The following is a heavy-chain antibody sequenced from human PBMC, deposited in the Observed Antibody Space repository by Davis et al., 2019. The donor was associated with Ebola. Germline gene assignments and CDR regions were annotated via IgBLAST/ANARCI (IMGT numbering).Heavy chain of an antibody. D-gene: IGHD1-1*01. Sequence: ASVTVSCQASGYTFTGYYMHWVRQAPGQGLEWMGRINPNSGGTNYAQNVQGRVTMTTDTSTSTAYMEVGSLRSDDTAVYYCARAQFPTTSDHWGQGTLVTVSS. J-gene: IGHJ4*02. CDR2: INPNSGGT. V-gene: IGHV1-2*06. CDR3: ARAQFPTTSDH. CDR1: GYTFTGYY.